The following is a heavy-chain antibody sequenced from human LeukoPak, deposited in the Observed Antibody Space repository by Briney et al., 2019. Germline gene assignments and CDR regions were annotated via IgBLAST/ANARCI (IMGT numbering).Heavy chain of an antibody. J-gene: IGHJ3*02. CDR1: GFTFSSYG. D-gene: IGHD3/OR15-3a*01. Sequence: PGGSLRLACAASGFTFSSYGMHWVRQAPGKGLEWVAVISYDGSNKYYADSVKGRFTISRDNSKNTLYLQMNSLRAEDTAVYYCARDVWAGSLGASDIWGQGTMVTVAS. CDR3: ARDVWAGSLGASDI. V-gene: IGHV3-30*03. CDR2: ISYDGSNK.